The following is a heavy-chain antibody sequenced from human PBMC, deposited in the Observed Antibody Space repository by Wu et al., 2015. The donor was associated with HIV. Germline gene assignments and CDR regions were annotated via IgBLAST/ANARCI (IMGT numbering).Heavy chain of an antibody. CDR1: GYTLTELS. J-gene: IGHJ6*03. Sequence: QVQLVQSGAEVKKPGASVKVSCKVSGYTLTELSMHWVRQAPGKGLEWMGGFDPEDGETIYAQKFQGRVTMTEDTSTDTAYMELSSLRSEDTAVYYCATATKSRSAGYDFWSGRGNYYYYYMDVWGKGTTVTVSS. D-gene: IGHD3-3*01. CDR2: FDPEDGET. V-gene: IGHV1-24*01. CDR3: ATATKSRSAGYDFWSGRGNYYYYYMDV.